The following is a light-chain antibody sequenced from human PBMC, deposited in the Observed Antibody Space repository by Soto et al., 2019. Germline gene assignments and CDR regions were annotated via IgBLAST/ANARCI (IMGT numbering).Light chain of an antibody. CDR1: SSDVGAYNY. CDR2: EVS. V-gene: IGLV2-8*01. Sequence: QSALTQPPSASGSPGQSVTISCTGTSSDVGAYNYVSWYQQHPGKAPKLIIYEVSQRPSGVPDRFSGSKSGNTASLTVSGLQAEDEADYYCGSYAGNNTGVFGTGTKLTVL. J-gene: IGLJ1*01. CDR3: GSYAGNNTGV.